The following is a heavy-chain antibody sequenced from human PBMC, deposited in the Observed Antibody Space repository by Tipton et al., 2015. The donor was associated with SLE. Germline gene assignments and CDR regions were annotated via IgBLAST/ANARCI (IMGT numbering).Heavy chain of an antibody. CDR3: ASLLFSFAYYYMDV. V-gene: IGHV4-34*01. Sequence: TLSLTCAVYVGSFSGHHWTWIRQPPGKGLEWIGEINHSGSTNYNPSLKSRVTISVDTSKNQFSLKLSSVTAADTAVYYCASLLFSFAYYYMDVWGKGTTVTVSS. CDR1: VGSFSGHH. CDR2: INHSGST. J-gene: IGHJ6*03.